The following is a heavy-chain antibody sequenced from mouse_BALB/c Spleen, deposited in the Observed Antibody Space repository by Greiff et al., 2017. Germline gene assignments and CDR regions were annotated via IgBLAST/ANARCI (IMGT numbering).Heavy chain of an antibody. CDR3: TRDDPTVVSGYYAMDY. CDR1: GFTFSSYT. CDR2: ISSGGSYT. D-gene: IGHD1-1*01. J-gene: IGHJ4*01. Sequence: EVMLVESGGGLVKPGGSLKLSCAASGFTFSSYTMSWVRQTPEKRLEWVATISSGGSYTYYPDSVKGRFTISRDNAKNTLYLQMSSLKSEDTAMYYCTRDDPTVVSGYYAMDYWGQGTSVTVSS. V-gene: IGHV5-6-4*01.